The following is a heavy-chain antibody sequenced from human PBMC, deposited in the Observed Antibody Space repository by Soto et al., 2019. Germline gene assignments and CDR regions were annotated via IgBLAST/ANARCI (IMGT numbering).Heavy chain of an antibody. V-gene: IGHV4-30-4*01. Sequence: PAEPLSLTCTVSGGSISSRDYYWSWIHHSPGKGLEWIGYSYNSVSTCYNPSLKSRVTISVDTSKNHFSLKLGSVTAADTAIYYCARGSTQRGAYASDVWGKGNMVSVSS. D-gene: IGHD1-26*01. J-gene: IGHJ3*01. CDR1: GGSISSRDYY. CDR2: SYNSVST. CDR3: ARGSTQRGAYASDV.